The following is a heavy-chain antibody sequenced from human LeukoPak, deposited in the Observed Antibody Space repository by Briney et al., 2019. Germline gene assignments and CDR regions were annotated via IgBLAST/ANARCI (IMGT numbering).Heavy chain of an antibody. CDR3: ARSGSGDSTFDY. J-gene: IGHJ4*02. CDR2: INHSGST. V-gene: IGHV4-34*01. CDR1: GGSFSGYY. Sequence: PSETLSLTCAVYGGSFSGYYWSWIRQPPGKGLEWIGEINHSGSTNYNPSLKSRVTISVDTSKNQFSLKLSSVTAADTAVYYCARSGSGDSTFDYWGQGTLVTVSS. D-gene: IGHD4-17*01.